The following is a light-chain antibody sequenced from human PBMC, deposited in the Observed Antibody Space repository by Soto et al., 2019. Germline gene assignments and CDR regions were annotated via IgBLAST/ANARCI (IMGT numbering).Light chain of an antibody. V-gene: IGKV3-15*01. J-gene: IGKJ1*01. CDR1: QNVIYN. CDR2: GAS. Sequence: EIVLTQSPATLSVSPGGRATLSCRASQNVIYNLAWYQQKPGQAPRLLVYGASTRATDAPPRFRGSGSGTDFSLTISSLQSEDYATYFCQQYSSWPRTFGQGSRVEIK. CDR3: QQYSSWPRT.